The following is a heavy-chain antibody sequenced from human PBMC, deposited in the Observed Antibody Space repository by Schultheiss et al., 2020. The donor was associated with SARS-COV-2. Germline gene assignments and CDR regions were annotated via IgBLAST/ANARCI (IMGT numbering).Heavy chain of an antibody. J-gene: IGHJ6*02. D-gene: IGHD1-7*01. CDR3: ARGNWNYSHSYYYYGMDV. V-gene: IGHV4-39*07. CDR2: IYYSGST. Sequence: ESLRLSCTVSGGSISSGSYYWGWIRQPPGKGLEWIGYIYYSGSTYYNPSLKSRVTMSVDTSKNQFSLKLSSVTAADTAVYYCARGNWNYSHSYYYYGMDVWGQGTTVTVSS. CDR1: GGSISSGSYY.